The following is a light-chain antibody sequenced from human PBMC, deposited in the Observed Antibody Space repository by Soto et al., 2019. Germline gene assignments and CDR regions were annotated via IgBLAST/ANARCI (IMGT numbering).Light chain of an antibody. J-gene: IGLJ3*02. V-gene: IGLV2-14*03. CDR2: DVS. CDR3: AAYTTSSTLV. CDR1: SADVGAFDY. Sequence: QSVLTQPASVSGSPGQSITISCAGTSADVGAFDYVSWYQHHPGKVPKLMIFDVSDRPSGVSTRFSGSKSANMASLTISELQPDDEADYYCAAYTTSSTLVFGGGTKLTVL.